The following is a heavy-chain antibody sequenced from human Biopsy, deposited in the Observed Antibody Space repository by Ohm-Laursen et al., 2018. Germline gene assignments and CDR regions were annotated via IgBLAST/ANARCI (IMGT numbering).Heavy chain of an antibody. V-gene: IGHV1-18*01. Sequence: GSSAKVSCKTSGYTFINYGIKWVRQAPGQGLEWIGWISGYNGNINYAQKFLDRVTMTTDTSTNTAYMEVTSLRSDDTAVYYCARAKLEPVYYYYGMDVWGQGTTVTVSS. CDR3: ARAKLEPVYYYYGMDV. CDR1: GYTFINYG. D-gene: IGHD1-1*01. CDR2: ISGYNGNI. J-gene: IGHJ6*02.